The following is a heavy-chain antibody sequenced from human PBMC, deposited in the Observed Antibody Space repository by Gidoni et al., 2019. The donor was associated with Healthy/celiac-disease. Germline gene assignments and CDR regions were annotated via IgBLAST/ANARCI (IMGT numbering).Heavy chain of an antibody. CDR3: AKDVDTEYAFDI. D-gene: IGHD5-18*01. Sequence: EVQPLESGGGLVQPGGSLSLSCAASGFTFSSYAMSWVRQAPGKGLDWVSVISGSGGSTYYADSVKGRFTSSRDNSKNTLYLQMNSLRAEDTAVYYCAKDVDTEYAFDIWGQGTMVTVSS. CDR1: GFTFSSYA. V-gene: IGHV3-23*01. J-gene: IGHJ3*02. CDR2: ISGSGGST.